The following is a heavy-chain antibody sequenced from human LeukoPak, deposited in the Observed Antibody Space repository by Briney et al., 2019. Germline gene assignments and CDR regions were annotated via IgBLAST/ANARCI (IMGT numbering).Heavy chain of an antibody. V-gene: IGHV1-3*01. CDR1: GYTFTNYA. D-gene: IGHD3-10*01. CDR2: INAGNADI. Sequence: ASVKVSCKASGYTFTNYAVQWVRQAPGQRLEWLGWINAGNADIRYSQKFQGRVTITRDTSASTAYMELSSLRSEDTAVYYCARGRRFATKAGYYFDYWGQGTLVTVSS. CDR3: ARGRRFATKAGYYFDY. J-gene: IGHJ4*02.